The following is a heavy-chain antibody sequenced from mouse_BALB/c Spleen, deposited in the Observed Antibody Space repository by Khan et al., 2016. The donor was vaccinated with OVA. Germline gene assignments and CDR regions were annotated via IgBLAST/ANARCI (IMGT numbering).Heavy chain of an antibody. CDR2: ISDAGSYT. CDR3: AREWGLYRYAWFAY. V-gene: IGHV5-4*02. D-gene: IGHD2-14*01. J-gene: IGHJ3*01. CDR1: GFTFSDYY. Sequence: EVELVESGGGLVKPGGSLKLSCAASGFTFSDYYMYWVRQTPGKRLEWVATISDAGSYTYSPDSVKGRFTISRDNAQNNLYLQMNSLKSEDTAMYYCAREWGLYRYAWFAYWGQGTLVTVSA.